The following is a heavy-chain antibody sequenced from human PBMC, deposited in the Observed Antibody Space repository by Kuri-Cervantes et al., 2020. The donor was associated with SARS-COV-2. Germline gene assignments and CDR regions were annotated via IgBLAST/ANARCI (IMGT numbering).Heavy chain of an antibody. CDR3: AREDPSDNWFDP. CDR1: GFTFSSYW. V-gene: IGHV3-7*01. Sequence: LSLTCAASGFTFSSYWMSWVRQAPEKGLEWVANIKQDGSEKYYVDSVKGRFTISRDNAKNSLYLQMNSLRAEDTAVYYCAREDPSDNWFDPWGQGTLVTVSS. J-gene: IGHJ5*02. CDR2: IKQDGSEK.